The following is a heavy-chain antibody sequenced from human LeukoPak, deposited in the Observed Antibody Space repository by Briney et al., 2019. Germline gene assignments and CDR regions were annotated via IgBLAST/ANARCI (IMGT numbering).Heavy chain of an antibody. D-gene: IGHD3-22*01. J-gene: IGHJ4*02. V-gene: IGHV5-51*01. CDR2: IYPGDSDI. Sequence: GESLKISCKGSGYSFTSYWIGWVRQMPGKGLEWMGIIYPGDSDIRYSPSFQGQVTISADKSISTAYLQWSSLKASDTAMYYCARLYYYDSSGYYYAFDYWGQGTLVTVSS. CDR3: ARLYYYDSSGYYYAFDY. CDR1: GYSFTSYW.